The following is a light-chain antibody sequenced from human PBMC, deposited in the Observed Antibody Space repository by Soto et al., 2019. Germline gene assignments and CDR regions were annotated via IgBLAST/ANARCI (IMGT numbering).Light chain of an antibody. Sequence: SALTQPASVSGSPRQSITISCTGASSDVGSYTYVSWYQQHPGKAPKLLIYEVNNRPSGVSNSFSGSKSGNTASLTISGLQAEDEADYYCSSYTSSTALYVFVTGTKVTVL. CDR2: EVN. V-gene: IGLV2-14*01. CDR1: SSDVGSYTY. J-gene: IGLJ1*01. CDR3: SSYTSSTALYV.